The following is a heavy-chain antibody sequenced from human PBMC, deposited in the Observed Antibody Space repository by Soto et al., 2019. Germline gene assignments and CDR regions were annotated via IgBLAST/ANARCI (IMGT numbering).Heavy chain of an antibody. D-gene: IGHD3-10*01. Sequence: QMQLVESGGGVVQPGRSLRLSCVASGFTFDLNGLHWVRQAPGKGLEWVTVISYDGSDKYYADSLKGRVTVSRDNSKNTLYLHMDSLRTEDTAIYYCARDRGAGRENDFGMDVWGQGTTVTVSS. CDR2: ISYDGSDK. CDR3: ARDRGAGRENDFGMDV. V-gene: IGHV3-30-3*01. J-gene: IGHJ6*02. CDR1: GFTFDLNG.